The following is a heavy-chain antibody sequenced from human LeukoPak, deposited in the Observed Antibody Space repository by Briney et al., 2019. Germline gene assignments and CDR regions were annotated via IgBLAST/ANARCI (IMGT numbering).Heavy chain of an antibody. V-gene: IGHV4-59*01. J-gene: IGHJ3*02. CDR2: IYYSGTT. CDR3: ARDFDYGDYRGHAFDI. D-gene: IGHD4-17*01. Sequence: SETLSLTCTVSGGSISSDYWSWIRQSPGKGLEWIGYIYYSGTTNYNPSLKSRVTISVDTSKNQFSLKLSSVTAADTAVYYCARDFDYGDYRGHAFDIWGQGTMVTVSS. CDR1: GGSISSDY.